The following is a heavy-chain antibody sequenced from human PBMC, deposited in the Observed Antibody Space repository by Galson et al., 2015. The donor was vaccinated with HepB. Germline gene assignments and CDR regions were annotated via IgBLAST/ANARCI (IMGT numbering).Heavy chain of an antibody. CDR2: ISAYNGNT. D-gene: IGHD3-3*01. CDR3: ASIQLYDFWSGYTTNYYYYGMDV. V-gene: IGHV1-18*04. Sequence: CKASGYTFTSYGISWVRQAPGQGLEWMGWISAYNGNTNYAQKLQGRVTMTTDTSTSTAYMELRSLRSDDTAVYYCASIQLYDFWSGYTTNYYYYGMDVWGQGTTVTVSS. CDR1: GYTFTSYG. J-gene: IGHJ6*02.